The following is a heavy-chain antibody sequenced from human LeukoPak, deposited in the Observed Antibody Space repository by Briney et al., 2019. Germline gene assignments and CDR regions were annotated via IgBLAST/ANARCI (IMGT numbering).Heavy chain of an antibody. CDR3: AKGHCSSTSCLKMFDS. D-gene: IGHD2-2*01. CDR2: ISGSGGST. V-gene: IGHV3-23*01. CDR1: GFTFSSYA. Sequence: GGSLRLSCAASGFTFSSYAMSWVRQAPGKGLEWVSAISGSGGSTSYADSVKGRFTISRDNSKNTLDLQMNSLRAEDTAVYYCAKGHCSSTSCLKMFDSWGQGTLVTVSS. J-gene: IGHJ4*02.